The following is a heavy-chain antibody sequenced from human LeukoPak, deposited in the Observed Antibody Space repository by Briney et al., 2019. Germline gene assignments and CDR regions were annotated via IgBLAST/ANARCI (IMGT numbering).Heavy chain of an antibody. CDR1: GGSISSHY. CDR2: IYYSGST. Sequence: SETLSLTCTVSGGSISSHYWSWIRQPPGKGLEWIGYIYYSGSTNYNPSLKSRVTISVDTSKNQFSLKLSSVTAADTAVYYCARDQWGARDGFDYWGQGTLVTVSS. D-gene: IGHD1-26*01. CDR3: ARDQWGARDGFDY. J-gene: IGHJ4*02. V-gene: IGHV4-59*11.